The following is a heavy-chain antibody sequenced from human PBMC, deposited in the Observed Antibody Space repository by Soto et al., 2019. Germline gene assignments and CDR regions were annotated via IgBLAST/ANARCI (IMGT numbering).Heavy chain of an antibody. CDR3: ARDQEPSTLYYDYYYMDV. CDR2: INPSGGST. J-gene: IGHJ6*03. Sequence: QVQLVQSRAEVKKPGASVTVSCKASGYTFTSYYIHWVRQAPGQGLEWMGIINPSGGSTGYAQKFQGRVTMTRDTSTSTVYMEVSGLRSEDTAVYYCARDQEPSTLYYDYYYMDVWGKGTTVTVSS. CDR1: GYTFTSYY. V-gene: IGHV1-46*03.